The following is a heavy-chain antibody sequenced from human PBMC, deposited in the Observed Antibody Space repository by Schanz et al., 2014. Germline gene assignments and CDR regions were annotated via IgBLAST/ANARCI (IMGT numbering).Heavy chain of an antibody. J-gene: IGHJ6*03. D-gene: IGHD5-12*01. Sequence: QVYLVESGGDLVKPGGSLRLSCAASGFTFSDYYMAWIRQAPGKGLEWVSHISGSSIHKNYVDSVKGRFTISRDNAKNSLYLQMNSLRAEDTAAYYCARGGSSGYDFSIYYMDVWGKGTTVTVSS. V-gene: IGHV3-11*05. CDR1: GFTFSDYY. CDR3: ARGGSSGYDFSIYYMDV. CDR2: ISGSSIHK.